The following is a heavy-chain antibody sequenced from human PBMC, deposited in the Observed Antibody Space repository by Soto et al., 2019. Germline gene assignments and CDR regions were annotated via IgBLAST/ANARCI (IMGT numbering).Heavy chain of an antibody. D-gene: IGHD6-19*01. CDR3: ARDHIAVAGPPQVDY. Sequence: QVQLVESGGGVVQPGRSLRLSCAASGFTFSSYGMHWVRQAPGKGLEWVAVIWYDGSNKYYADSVKGRFTISRDNSKNTLYLQMNSLRAEDTAVYYFARDHIAVAGPPQVDYWGQGTLVTVSS. J-gene: IGHJ4*02. CDR1: GFTFSSYG. CDR2: IWYDGSNK. V-gene: IGHV3-33*01.